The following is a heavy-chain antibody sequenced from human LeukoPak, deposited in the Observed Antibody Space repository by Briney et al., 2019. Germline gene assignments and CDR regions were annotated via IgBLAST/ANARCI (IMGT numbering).Heavy chain of an antibody. Sequence: SETLSLTCTVSGGSISSYYWSWIRQPPGKGLEWIGYIYYSGSTNYNPSLKSRVTISVDTSKNQFSLKLSSVTGADTAVYYCARHGYGSGSFNWFDPWGQGTLVTVSS. V-gene: IGHV4-59*08. CDR1: GGSISSYY. D-gene: IGHD3-10*01. J-gene: IGHJ5*02. CDR2: IYYSGST. CDR3: ARHGYGSGSFNWFDP.